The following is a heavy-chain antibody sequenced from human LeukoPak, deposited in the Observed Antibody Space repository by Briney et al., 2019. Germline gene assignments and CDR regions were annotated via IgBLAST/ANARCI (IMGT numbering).Heavy chain of an antibody. V-gene: IGHV3-53*01. Sequence: GGSLRLSCAASGFTVSSNYMSWVRQAPGKGLEWVSVYSGGSTYYADSVKGRFNISRDNSKNTLDLQMNSLRAEDPAMYYCARVQGAHGIDYWGQGTLVTVSS. J-gene: IGHJ4*02. D-gene: IGHD4/OR15-4a*01. CDR2: YSGGST. CDR1: GFTVSSNY. CDR3: ARVQGAHGIDY.